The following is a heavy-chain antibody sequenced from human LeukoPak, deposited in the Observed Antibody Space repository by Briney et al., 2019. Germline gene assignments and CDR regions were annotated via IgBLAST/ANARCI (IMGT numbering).Heavy chain of an antibody. CDR2: IIPILGIA. V-gene: IGHV1-69*04. J-gene: IGHJ4*02. D-gene: IGHD2-15*01. CDR3: ARDYVYCSGGSCYLIDY. CDR1: GGTLSSYA. Sequence: SVKVSCKASGGTLSSYAISWVRQAPGQGLEWMGRIIPILGIANYAQKFQGRVTITADKSTSTAYMELSSLRSEDTAVYYCARDYVYCSGGSCYLIDYWGQGTLVTVSS.